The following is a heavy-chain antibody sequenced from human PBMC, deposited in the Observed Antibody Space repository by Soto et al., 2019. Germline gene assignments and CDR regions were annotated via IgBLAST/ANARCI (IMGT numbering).Heavy chain of an antibody. Sequence: GASVKVSCKASGYTFTGYYMHWVRQAPGQGLEWMGWINPNSGGTNYALKFQGRVTMTTDTPTRTAYMELRSLRSDDTAVYYCARYYDFWSGHTPYGMDVWGQGTTVTVSS. CDR3: ARYYDFWSGHTPYGMDV. V-gene: IGHV1-2*02. D-gene: IGHD3-3*01. CDR1: GYTFTGYY. CDR2: INPNSGGT. J-gene: IGHJ6*02.